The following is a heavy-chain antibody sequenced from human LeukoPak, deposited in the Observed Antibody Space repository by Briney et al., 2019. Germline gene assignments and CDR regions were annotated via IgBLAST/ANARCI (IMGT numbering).Heavy chain of an antibody. CDR3: ARGRGSYDFWSGYPTYYFDY. V-gene: IGHV4-34*01. D-gene: IGHD3-3*01. CDR1: GGSFSGCY. Sequence: SETLSLTCAVYGGSFSGCYWSWIRQPPGKGLEWIGEINHSGSTNYNPSLKSRVTISVDTSKNQFSLKLSSVTAADTAVYYCARGRGSYDFWSGYPTYYFDYWGQGTLVTVSS. J-gene: IGHJ4*02. CDR2: INHSGST.